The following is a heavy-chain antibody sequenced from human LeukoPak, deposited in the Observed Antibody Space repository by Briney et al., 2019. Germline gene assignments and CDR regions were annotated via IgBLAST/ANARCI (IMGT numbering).Heavy chain of an antibody. CDR2: IIPIFGTA. Sequence: SVTVSCKASGGTFSSYAISRVRQAPGQGLEWMGGIIPIFGTANYAQKLQGRVTITADESTSTAYMELSSLRSEDTAVYYCARRGLGDSSGYQDIHFDYWGQGTLVTVSS. V-gene: IGHV1-69*13. J-gene: IGHJ4*02. CDR1: GGTFSSYA. CDR3: ARRGLGDSSGYQDIHFDY. D-gene: IGHD3-22*01.